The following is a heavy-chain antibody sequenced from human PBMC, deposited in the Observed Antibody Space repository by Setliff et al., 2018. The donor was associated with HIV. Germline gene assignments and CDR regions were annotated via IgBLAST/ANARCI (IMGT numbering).Heavy chain of an antibody. CDR1: GFTFSSYT. V-gene: IGHV3-21*04. CDR3: AKDPRAAVATICDY. J-gene: IGHJ4*02. CDR2: ISSSSYYI. Sequence: LRLSCAASGFTFSSYTMNWVRQAPGKGLEWVSSISSSSYYIYYADSVKGRFTISRDNAKNSLFLQMNSLRAEDTAVYYCAKDPRAAVATICDYWGQGTLVTVSS. D-gene: IGHD5-12*01.